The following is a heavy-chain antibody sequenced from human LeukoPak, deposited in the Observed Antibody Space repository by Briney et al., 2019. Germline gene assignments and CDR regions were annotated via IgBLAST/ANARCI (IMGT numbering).Heavy chain of an antibody. V-gene: IGHV4-30-4*02. CDR2: IYYSGST. CDR1: GGSISSGDYY. D-gene: IGHD3-22*01. CDR3: ARGGYYYDSNSFRFDP. Sequence: SETLSLTCTVSGGSISSGDYYWSWIRQPPGKGLEWIGYIYYSGSTYYNPSLKSRVTISVDTSKNQFSLKLSSVTAADTAVYYCARGGYYYDSNSFRFDPWGQGTLVTVSS. J-gene: IGHJ5*02.